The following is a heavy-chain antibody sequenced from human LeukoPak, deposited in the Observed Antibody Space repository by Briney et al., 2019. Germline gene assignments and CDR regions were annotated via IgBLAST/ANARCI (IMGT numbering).Heavy chain of an antibody. Sequence: PSETLSLTCAVYGGSFSDYFWNWVRQPPGRGLEWIGEINQRGSSTYNPSLKSRVTMSVDTSKNQLSLKTTSVTAADTAVYYCASIHQVRGSHTFDIWGQGTMVTVSS. CDR2: INQRGSS. CDR1: GGSFSDYF. V-gene: IGHV4-34*01. D-gene: IGHD3-10*01. J-gene: IGHJ3*02. CDR3: ASIHQVRGSHTFDI.